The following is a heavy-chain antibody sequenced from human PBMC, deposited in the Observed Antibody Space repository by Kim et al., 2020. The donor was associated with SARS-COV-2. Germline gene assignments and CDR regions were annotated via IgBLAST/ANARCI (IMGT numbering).Heavy chain of an antibody. Sequence: SETLSLTCTVSGGSISSYYWSWIWQPPGKGLEWIGYIYYSGSTNYNPSIKSRVTISVDTSKNQFSLKLSSVTAADTAVYYCARRALGYCSSTSCQDAFDIWGQGTMVTVSS. J-gene: IGHJ3*02. CDR3: ARRALGYCSSTSCQDAFDI. V-gene: IGHV4-59*08. CDR2: IYYSGST. CDR1: GGSISSYY. D-gene: IGHD2-2*01.